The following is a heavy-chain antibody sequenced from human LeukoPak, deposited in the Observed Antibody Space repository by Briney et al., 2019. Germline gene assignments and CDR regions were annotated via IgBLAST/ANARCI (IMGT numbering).Heavy chain of an antibody. J-gene: IGHJ4*02. CDR2: ISAYNGNT. V-gene: IGHV1-18*01. CDR1: GNTFSSYA. Sequence: ASVKVSCKASGNTFSSYAISWVRQAPGQGLEWMGWISAYNGNTNYAQKLQGRVTMTTDTSTSTAYMELRSLRSDDTAVYYCARDHTRYSSGLGYWGQGTLVTVSS. CDR3: ARDHTRYSSGLGY. D-gene: IGHD6-19*01.